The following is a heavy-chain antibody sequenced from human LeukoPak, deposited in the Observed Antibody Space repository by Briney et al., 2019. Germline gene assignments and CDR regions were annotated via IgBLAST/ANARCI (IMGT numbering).Heavy chain of an antibody. CDR2: IRYDGSNK. CDR3: AKSLSALPAALDY. CDR1: GFTFSSYG. Sequence: GGSLRLSCAASGFTFSSYGMHWVRQAPGKGLEWVAFIRYDGSNKYYADSVKGRFPISRDNSKNTLYLQMNSLRAEDTAVYYCAKSLSALPAALDYWGQGTLVTVSS. V-gene: IGHV3-30*02. J-gene: IGHJ4*02. D-gene: IGHD2-2*01.